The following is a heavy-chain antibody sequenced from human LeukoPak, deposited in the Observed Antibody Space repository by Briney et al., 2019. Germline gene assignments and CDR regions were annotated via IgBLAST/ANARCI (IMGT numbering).Heavy chain of an antibody. J-gene: IGHJ4*02. D-gene: IGHD4-17*01. CDR2: IYYSGST. Sequence: PSQTLSLTCTVSGGSISSGDYYWSWIRQPPGMGLEWIGYIYYSGSTYYNPSLKSRVIISVDTSKNQLSLKLSSVTAADTAVYYCARLTVTEYFDYWGQGTLVTVSS. V-gene: IGHV4-30-4*08. CDR3: ARLTVTEYFDY. CDR1: GGSISSGDYY.